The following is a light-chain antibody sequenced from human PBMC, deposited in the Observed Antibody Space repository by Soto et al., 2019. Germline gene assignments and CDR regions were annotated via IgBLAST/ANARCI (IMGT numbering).Light chain of an antibody. V-gene: IGKV1-33*01. CDR3: QHYDNLLPCT. Sequence: DIQMTQSPSSLSASVGDRVTITCQASHDIRNQLNWYHQRPGKAPKLLIYDVSNLEKGVPSRFSGSGSGTDFTLTIGSLQPEDLATDYCQHYDNLLPCTFGQGTKLEIK. CDR2: DVS. CDR1: HDIRNQ. J-gene: IGKJ2*02.